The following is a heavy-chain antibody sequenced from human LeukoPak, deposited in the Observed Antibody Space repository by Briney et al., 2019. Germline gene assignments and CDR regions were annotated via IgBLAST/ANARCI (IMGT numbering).Heavy chain of an antibody. V-gene: IGHV4-59*01. J-gene: IGHJ1*01. CDR2: IYYSGST. D-gene: IGHD2-21*02. CDR3: ARGTGGDPYHFQH. CDR1: GGSISGYY. Sequence: SETLSLTCTVSGGSISGYYWSWIRQPPGKGLEWIGYIYYSGSTNYNPSLKSRVSISVDTSKNHFSLKLSSVTAADTAVYYCARGTGGDPYHFQHWGQGTLVTVSS.